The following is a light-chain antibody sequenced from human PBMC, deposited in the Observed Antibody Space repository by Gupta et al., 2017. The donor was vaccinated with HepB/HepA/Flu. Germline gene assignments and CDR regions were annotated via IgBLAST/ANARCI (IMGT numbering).Light chain of an antibody. V-gene: IGLV2-14*03. Sequence: QAALTQPASVSGSPGQSITISCTGTSSDVDGYNSVSWYQQHPGKAPKLMIFDVNNRPSGVSNRFSGSKSGNTASLTISGLQAEDDADYYCSSYTSFSTVLFGGGTKLTVL. CDR2: DVN. CDR3: SSYTSFSTVL. J-gene: IGLJ2*01. CDR1: SSDVDGYNS.